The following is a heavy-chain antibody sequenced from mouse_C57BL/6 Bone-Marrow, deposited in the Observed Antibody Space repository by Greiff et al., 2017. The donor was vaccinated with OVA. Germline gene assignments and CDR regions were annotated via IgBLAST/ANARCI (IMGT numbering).Heavy chain of an antibody. CDR2: IYPRSGNT. CDR1: GYTFTSYG. Sequence: VQLQQSGAELARPGASVKLSCKASGYTFTSYGISWVKQRTGQGLEWIGEIYPRSGNTYYNEKFKGKATLTADKSSSTAYMELRSLTSEDSAVYFCAGGSSYVGYFDVWGTGTTVTVSS. D-gene: IGHD1-1*01. CDR3: AGGSSYVGYFDV. J-gene: IGHJ1*03. V-gene: IGHV1-81*01.